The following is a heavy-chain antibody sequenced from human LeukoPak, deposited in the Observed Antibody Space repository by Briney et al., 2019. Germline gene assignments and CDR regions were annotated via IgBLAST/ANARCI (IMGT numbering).Heavy chain of an antibody. CDR3: ARDLGFDIVVVVAATPYVVDY. V-gene: IGHV1-18*01. D-gene: IGHD2-15*01. CDR1: GYTFTSYG. Sequence: GASVKVSCKASGYTFTSYGISWVRQAPGQGLEWMGWISAYNGNTNYAQKLQGRVTMTTDTSTSTAYMELRSLRSDDTAVYYCARDLGFDIVVVVAATPYVVDYWGQGTLVTVSS. CDR2: ISAYNGNT. J-gene: IGHJ4*02.